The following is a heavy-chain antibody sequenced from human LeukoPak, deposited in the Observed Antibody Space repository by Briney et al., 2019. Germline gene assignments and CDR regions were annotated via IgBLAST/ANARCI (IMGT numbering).Heavy chain of an antibody. Sequence: GGSLRLSCAASGFTFSSYSMNWVRQAPGKGLEWVSSISSSSSYIYYADSVEGRFTISRDNAKNSLYLQMNSLRAEDTAVYYCARDLPYYGSLDVWGQGTTVTVSS. D-gene: IGHD3-10*01. V-gene: IGHV3-21*01. CDR1: GFTFSSYS. J-gene: IGHJ6*02. CDR3: ARDLPYYGSLDV. CDR2: ISSSSSYI.